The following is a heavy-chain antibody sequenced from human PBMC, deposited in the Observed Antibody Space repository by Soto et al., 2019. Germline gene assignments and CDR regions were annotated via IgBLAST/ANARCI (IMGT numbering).Heavy chain of an antibody. CDR2: ISVYNGNT. CDR1: GYTFTSYG. V-gene: IGHV1-18*01. Sequence: ASVKVSCKASGYTFTSYGISWVRQAPGQGLEWMGWISVYNGNTNYAQKLQGRVTMTTDTSTSTAYMELRSLRSDDTAVYYCARQTSDHYDLWSGYPDSTFDYWGQGTLVTVSS. CDR3: ARQTSDHYDLWSGYPDSTFDY. J-gene: IGHJ4*02. D-gene: IGHD3-3*01.